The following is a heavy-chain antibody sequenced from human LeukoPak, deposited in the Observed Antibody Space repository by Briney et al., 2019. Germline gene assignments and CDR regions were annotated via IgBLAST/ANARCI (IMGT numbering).Heavy chain of an antibody. V-gene: IGHV4-34*01. Sequence: PSETLSLTCAVYGGSFSGYYWSWIRQPPGKGLEWIGEINHSGSTNYNPSLKSRVTISVDTSKNQFSLKLSSVTAADTAVYYCAREITGIVEATPPYAFDIWGQGTTVTVSS. J-gene: IGHJ3*02. D-gene: IGHD1-26*01. CDR3: AREITGIVEATPPYAFDI. CDR2: INHSGST. CDR1: GGSFSGYY.